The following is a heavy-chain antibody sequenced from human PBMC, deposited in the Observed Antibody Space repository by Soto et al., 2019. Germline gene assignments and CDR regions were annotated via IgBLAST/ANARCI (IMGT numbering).Heavy chain of an antibody. V-gene: IGHV3-30*18. D-gene: IGHD2-15*01. CDR2: ISYDGSNK. CDR1: GFTFSSYG. J-gene: IGHJ6*02. Sequence: GGSLRLSCAASGFTFSSYGMLWVRQAPGKGLEWVAVISYDGSNKYHADSVKGRFTISRDNSKNTLYLQMNSLRAEDTAVYYCAKDGVYCSGGSCYYYYGMDVWGQGTTVTVSS. CDR3: AKDGVYCSGGSCYYYYGMDV.